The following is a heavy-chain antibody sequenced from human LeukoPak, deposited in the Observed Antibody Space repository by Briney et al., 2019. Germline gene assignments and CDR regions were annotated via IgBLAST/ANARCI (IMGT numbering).Heavy chain of an antibody. V-gene: IGHV4-34*01. CDR2: INHSGST. CDR3: ARGLAAAGDSTYFDY. D-gene: IGHD6-13*01. CDR1: GGSFSGYY. J-gene: IGHJ4*02. Sequence: PSETLSLTCAVYGGSFSGYYWSWIRQPPGKGLEWIGEINHSGSTNYNPSLKSRVTISVDTSKNQFSLKLSSVTAADTAVYYRARGLAAAGDSTYFDYWGQGTLVTVSS.